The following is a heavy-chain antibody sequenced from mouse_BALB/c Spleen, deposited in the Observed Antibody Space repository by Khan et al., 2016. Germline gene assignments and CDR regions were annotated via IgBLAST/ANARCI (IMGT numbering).Heavy chain of an antibody. CDR2: ISYSGST. Sequence: EVQLQESGPGLVKPSQSLSLTCTVTGYSITSDYAWNWIRQFPENKLEWMGYISYSGSTSYNPSLQSRVSITRDTSTTQFFLQLKSETTEDTATYYCARSGFAYWGQGTLVTGSA. CDR1: GYSITSDYA. J-gene: IGHJ3*01. V-gene: IGHV3-2*02. CDR3: ARSGFAY.